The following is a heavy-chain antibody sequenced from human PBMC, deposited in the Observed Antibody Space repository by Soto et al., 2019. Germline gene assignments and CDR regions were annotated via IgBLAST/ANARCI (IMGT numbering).Heavy chain of an antibody. CDR1: GFTFSNYA. CDR3: AKAYFVWSSEQPYYFDD. V-gene: IGHV3-23*01. Sequence: EVQLLDSGGGLVQPGVSLRLSCAASGFTFSNYAMTWVRQGPGKGLEWVSGISGSGGRSYYADSVTGRFTISRDNSKSTLYLQMNSLRAEDTAVYYCAKAYFVWSSEQPYYFDDWGQGTLVTVSS. J-gene: IGHJ4*02. D-gene: IGHD3-16*01. CDR2: ISGSGGRS.